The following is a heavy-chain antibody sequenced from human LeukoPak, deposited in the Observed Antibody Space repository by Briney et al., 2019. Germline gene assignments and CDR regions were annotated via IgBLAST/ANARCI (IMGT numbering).Heavy chain of an antibody. CDR1: GFTFSSYW. J-gene: IGHJ4*02. V-gene: IGHV3-74*01. CDR3: ASGRAASGLYCDF. Sequence: HPGGSLRLSCVASGFTFSSYWIHWVRHAPGKGLVWVSRINSDGSSTIYADSVKGRFTISRDNAKNTLYLQMNSLRAEDTAVYYCASGRAASGLYCDFWGQGTLVTVSS. D-gene: IGHD3-10*01. CDR2: INSDGSST.